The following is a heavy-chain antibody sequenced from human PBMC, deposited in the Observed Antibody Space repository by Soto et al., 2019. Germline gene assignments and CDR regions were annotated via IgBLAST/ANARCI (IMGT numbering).Heavy chain of an antibody. V-gene: IGHV3-23*01. CDR1: GFTFSSYA. J-gene: IGHJ4*02. CDR3: AKLDDVVVVAATGILDY. CDR2: ISGSGGST. Sequence: EVQLLESGGGLVQPGGSLRLSCAASGFTFSSYAMSWVRQAPGKGLEWVSAISGSGGSTYYADSVKGRFTISRDNSKNTLYLQMNSVRAEDTAVYYCAKLDDVVVVAATGILDYWGQGTLVTVSS. D-gene: IGHD2-15*01.